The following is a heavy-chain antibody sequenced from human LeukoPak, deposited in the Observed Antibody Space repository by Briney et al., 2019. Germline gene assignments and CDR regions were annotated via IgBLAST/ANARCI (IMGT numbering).Heavy chain of an antibody. CDR1: GYTFTSYA. V-gene: IGHV1-3*01. D-gene: IGHD5-12*01. CDR3: ARIRSWNSGYDSLDY. J-gene: IGHJ4*02. Sequence: ASVKVSCKASGYTFTSYAMHWVRQAPGQRLEWMGWINAGNGNTKYSQKFQGRVTITRDTSASTAYVELSSLRSEDTAVYYCARIRSWNSGYDSLDYWGQGTLVTVSS. CDR2: INAGNGNT.